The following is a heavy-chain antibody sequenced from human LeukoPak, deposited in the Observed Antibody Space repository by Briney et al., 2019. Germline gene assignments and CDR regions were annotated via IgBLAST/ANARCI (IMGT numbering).Heavy chain of an antibody. CDR2: INPSGGST. D-gene: IGHD2-15*01. CDR3: ATVKEGYCSGGSCREKAFDY. J-gene: IGHJ4*02. V-gene: IGHV1-46*01. Sequence: ASVKVSCKASGYTFTSYYMHWVRQAPGQGLEWRGIINPSGGSTSYAQKFQGRVTMTRDTSTSTVYMELSSLRSEDTAVYYCATVKEGYCSGGSCREKAFDYWGQGTLVTVSS. CDR1: GYTFTSYY.